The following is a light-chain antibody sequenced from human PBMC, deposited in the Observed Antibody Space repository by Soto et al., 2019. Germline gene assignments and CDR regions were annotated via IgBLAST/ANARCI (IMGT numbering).Light chain of an antibody. Sequence: SSELTQPPSVSVSPGQTARITCSGDKLGDKYACWYQQKPGQSPVLVIYQDSKRPSGIPERFSGSNSGNTATLTISGTQAMDEADYYCQAWDSSTVVFGGGTKVTVL. J-gene: IGLJ2*01. CDR1: KLGDKY. V-gene: IGLV3-1*01. CDR2: QDS. CDR3: QAWDSSTVV.